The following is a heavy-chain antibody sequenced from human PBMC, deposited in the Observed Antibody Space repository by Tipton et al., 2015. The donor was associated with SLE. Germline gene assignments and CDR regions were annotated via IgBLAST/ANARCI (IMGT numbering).Heavy chain of an antibody. CDR2: FYHSGST. J-gene: IGHJ4*02. D-gene: IGHD3-10*01. CDR3: ARAQVEFYGSGSYGSFDY. CDR1: GHSISSGYY. Sequence: GLVKPSETLSLICNVSGHSISSGYYWGWIRQFPGKGLEWIGSFYHSGSTYYNPSLKSRVTISVDTSKNQFFLELRSVTAADTAVYYCARAQVEFYGSGSYGSFDYWSQGILVTVSS. V-gene: IGHV4-38-2*02.